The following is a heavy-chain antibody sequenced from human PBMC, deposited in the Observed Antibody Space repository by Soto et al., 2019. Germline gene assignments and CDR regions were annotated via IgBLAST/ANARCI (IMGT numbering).Heavy chain of an antibody. CDR2: IYYSGST. CDR3: ARALGAAPYYYGMDV. D-gene: IGHD2-15*01. CDR1: GGSISSSSYY. Sequence: QLQLQESGPGLVKPSETLSLTCTVSGGSISSSSYYWGWIRQPPGKGLEWIGSIYYSGSTYYNPSLKSRVTISVDTSKNQFSLKLSSVTAADTAVYYCARALGAAPYYYGMDVWGQGTTVTVSS. J-gene: IGHJ6*02. V-gene: IGHV4-39*01.